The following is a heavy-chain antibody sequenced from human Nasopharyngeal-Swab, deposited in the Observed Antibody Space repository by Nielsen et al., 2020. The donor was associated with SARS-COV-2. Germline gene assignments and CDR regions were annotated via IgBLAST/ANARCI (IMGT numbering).Heavy chain of an antibody. J-gene: IGHJ4*02. Sequence: SETLSLTCAVYGGSFSGYYWRWIRQPPGKGREWVGEINNSGSNNYNPSLKSRVTLSVDTSKNQSSLKVSSVSAADTAVYYCARGRSRSRYCSSTSCYHFDYWGQGTLVTVSS. CDR2: INNSGSN. D-gene: IGHD2-2*01. CDR3: ARGRSRSRYCSSTSCYHFDY. V-gene: IGHV4-34*01. CDR1: GGSFSGYY.